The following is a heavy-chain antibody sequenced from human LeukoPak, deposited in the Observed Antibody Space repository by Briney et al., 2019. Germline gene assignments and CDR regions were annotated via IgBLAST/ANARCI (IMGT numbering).Heavy chain of an antibody. CDR1: GGSISSGDYY. CDR3: ARGYSSGDAFDI. J-gene: IGHJ3*02. V-gene: IGHV4-30-4*01. Sequence: PSETLSLTCTVSGGSISSGDYYWSWIRQPPGKGLEWIGYIYYSGSTYYNPSLKSRVTISVDTSKNRSSLKLSSVTAADTAVYYCARGYSSGDAFDIWGQGTMVTVSS. CDR2: IYYSGST. D-gene: IGHD6-19*01.